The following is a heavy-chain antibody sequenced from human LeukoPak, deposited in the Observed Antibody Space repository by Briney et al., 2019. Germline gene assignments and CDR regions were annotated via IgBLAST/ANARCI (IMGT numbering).Heavy chain of an antibody. Sequence: SETLSLTCSVSGGSISYYYWSWIRQLPGKGLEWIGYIDYSGNTAYNPSLNGRVAVSVDTSKSQFSLKLRSVTAADTAVYYCARLNGGNWGPGILVTVSS. J-gene: IGHJ4*02. D-gene: IGHD4-23*01. CDR2: IDYSGNT. CDR1: GGSISYYY. V-gene: IGHV4-59*08. CDR3: ARLNGGN.